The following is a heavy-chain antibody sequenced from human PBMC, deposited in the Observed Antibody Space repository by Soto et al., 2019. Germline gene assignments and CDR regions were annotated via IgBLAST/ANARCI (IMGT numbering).Heavy chain of an antibody. V-gene: IGHV3-33*01. CDR3: ARDGDIVVVVAATRHYYGMDV. J-gene: IGHJ6*02. CDR2: IWYDGSNK. CDR1: GFTFSSYG. D-gene: IGHD2-15*01. Sequence: QVQLVESGGGVVQPGRSLRLSCAASGFTFSSYGMHWVRQAPGKGLEWVAVIWYDGSNKYYADSVKGRFTISRDNSKNTLYLQMNSLRAEDTAVYYCARDGDIVVVVAATRHYYGMDVWGQGTTVTVSS.